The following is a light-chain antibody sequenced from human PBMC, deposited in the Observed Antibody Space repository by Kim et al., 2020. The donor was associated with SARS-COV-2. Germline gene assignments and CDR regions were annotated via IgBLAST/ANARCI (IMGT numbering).Light chain of an antibody. J-gene: IGLJ2*01. CDR3: SSYTTSSTLI. CDR1: NSDVGTYNY. CDR2: DVS. Sequence: QSITISCTETNSDVGTYNYVAWYQQRPDKAPKLIIYDVSFRPSGVSNRFSGSKSGNTASLTISGLQTEDEADYYCSSYTTSSTLIFGGGTQLTVL. V-gene: IGLV2-14*03.